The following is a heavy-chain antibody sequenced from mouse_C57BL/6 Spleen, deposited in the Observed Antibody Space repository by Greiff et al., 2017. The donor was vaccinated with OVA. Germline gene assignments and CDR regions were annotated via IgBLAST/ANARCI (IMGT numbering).Heavy chain of an antibody. J-gene: IGHJ4*01. Sequence: VQLQQSGPELVKPGASVKISCKASGYAFSSSWMNWVKQRPGKGLEWIGRIYPGDGDTNYNGKFKGKATLTADKSSSTAYMQLSSLTSEDSAVYVCAREAPRGYAMDYWGQGTSVTVSS. CDR1: GYAFSSSW. V-gene: IGHV1-82*01. CDR3: AREAPRGYAMDY. CDR2: IYPGDGDT.